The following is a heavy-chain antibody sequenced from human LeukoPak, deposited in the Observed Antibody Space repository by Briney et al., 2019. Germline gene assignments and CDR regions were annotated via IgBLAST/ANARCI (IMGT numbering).Heavy chain of an antibody. J-gene: IGHJ4*02. CDR2: ITMNSVR. Sequence: GGSLRLSCSASGFSLSDYGMSWVRQAPGKGLEWVSYITMNSVRFYADSVKGRFTISRDNDKNSVYLQMNSLRDEDTAVYFCTRGGYQLLGPNDSWGQGSLVTVSS. CDR3: TRGGYQLLGPNDS. CDR1: GFSLSDYG. V-gene: IGHV3-48*02. D-gene: IGHD2-2*01.